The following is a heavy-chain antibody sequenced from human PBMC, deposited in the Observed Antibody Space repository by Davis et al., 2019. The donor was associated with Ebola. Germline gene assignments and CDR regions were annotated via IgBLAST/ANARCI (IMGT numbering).Heavy chain of an antibody. CDR2: INTNTGNP. Sequence: ASVKVSCKASGYTFNNYAMNWVRQAPGQGLEWMGWINTNTGNPTYAQGFTGRFVFSLDTSVSTAYLQISSLKAEDTAVYYCAREPRPSAAGTCYFDYWGQGTLVTVSS. V-gene: IGHV7-4-1*02. CDR3: AREPRPSAAGTCYFDY. J-gene: IGHJ4*02. D-gene: IGHD6-13*01. CDR1: GYTFNNYA.